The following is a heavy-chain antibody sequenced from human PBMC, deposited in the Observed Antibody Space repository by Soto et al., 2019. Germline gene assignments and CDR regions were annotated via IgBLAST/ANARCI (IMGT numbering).Heavy chain of an antibody. J-gene: IGHJ4*02. V-gene: IGHV4-4*07. CDR3: ARDRGQLWPLDY. CDR1: GGSISSHY. CDR2: IYTIGTT. Sequence: SETLSLTCTVSGGSISSHYWTWIRQPAGKGLEWIGRIYTIGTTNYNPSLTSRVTMSVDTSKNQFSLNLTSVTAADTAVYYCARDRGQLWPLDYWGQGTLVTVSS. D-gene: IGHD5-18*01.